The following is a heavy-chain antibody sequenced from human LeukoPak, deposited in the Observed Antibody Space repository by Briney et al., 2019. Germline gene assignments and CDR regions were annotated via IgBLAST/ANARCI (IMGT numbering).Heavy chain of an antibody. CDR2: IYYSGNT. CDR3: ARHRAGTLIDY. J-gene: IGHJ4*02. D-gene: IGHD1-1*01. V-gene: IGHV4-39*01. Sequence: SETLSLTCTVSGDSISNYNYHWGWIRQPPGKGLEWIGTIYYSGNTYYNPSLKSRVTMSVDTSKNQCSLRLSSVTATDTAVYYCARHRAGTLIDYWGQGTLVTVSS. CDR1: GDSISNYNYH.